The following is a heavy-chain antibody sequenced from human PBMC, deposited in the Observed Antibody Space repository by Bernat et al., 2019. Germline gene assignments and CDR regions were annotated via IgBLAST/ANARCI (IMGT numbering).Heavy chain of an antibody. D-gene: IGHD2-15*01. CDR1: GYTFTGYY. CDR3: ARELGYCSGGSCSGGRIIKNYLDY. Sequence: QVQLVQSGAEVKKPGASVKVSCKASGYTFTGYYMHWVRQAPGQGLEWMGWINPNSGGTNYAQKFQGRVTMTRDTSISTAYMELSRLRSDDTAVYYCARELGYCSGGSCSGGRIIKNYLDYWGQGTLVTVSS. CDR2: INPNSGGT. V-gene: IGHV1-2*02. J-gene: IGHJ4*02.